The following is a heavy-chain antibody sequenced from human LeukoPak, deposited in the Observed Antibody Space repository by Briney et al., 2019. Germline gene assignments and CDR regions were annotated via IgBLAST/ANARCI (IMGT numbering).Heavy chain of an antibody. CDR2: IYHSGST. CDR1: GGSISSGGYS. D-gene: IGHD4-17*01. CDR3: ARGSYGIRY. V-gene: IGHV4-30-2*01. Sequence: SETLSLTCAVSGGSISSGGYSWSWIRQPPGKGLEWIGYIYHSGSTYYNPSLKSRVTISVDRSKNQFSLKLSSVTAADTAVYYRARGSYGIRYWGQEPWSPSPQ. J-gene: IGHJ4*01.